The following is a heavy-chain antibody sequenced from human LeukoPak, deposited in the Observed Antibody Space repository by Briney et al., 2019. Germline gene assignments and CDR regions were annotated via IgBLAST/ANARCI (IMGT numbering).Heavy chain of an antibody. CDR2: FDPEDGET. CDR1: GYTLTELS. J-gene: IGHJ5*02. V-gene: IGHV1-24*01. CDR3: ARCNCSSTSCYVNWFAP. Sequence: ASVKVSCKVSGYTLTELSMHWVRQAPGKGLEWMGGFDPEDGETIYAQKFQGRVTMTEDTSTDTAYMELSSLRSEDTAVYYCARCNCSSTSCYVNWFAPGGQGTLVTVSS. D-gene: IGHD2-2*01.